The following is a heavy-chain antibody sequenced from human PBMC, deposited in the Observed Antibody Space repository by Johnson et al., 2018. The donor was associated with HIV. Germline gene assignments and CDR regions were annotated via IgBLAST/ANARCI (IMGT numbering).Heavy chain of an antibody. Sequence: VQLVESGGGVVRPGGSLRLSCAASGFPFSTSWMHWVCQAPERGLEWVADIKCAGNEKYYAASVKGRFTISRDNAKNSLSLQMNSLRAEDTAVYYCATVVTAPRAFDIWGQGTMVTVSS. CDR1: GFPFSTSW. V-gene: IGHV3-52*01. J-gene: IGHJ3*02. CDR3: ATVVTAPRAFDI. CDR2: IKCAGNEK. D-gene: IGHD2-21*02.